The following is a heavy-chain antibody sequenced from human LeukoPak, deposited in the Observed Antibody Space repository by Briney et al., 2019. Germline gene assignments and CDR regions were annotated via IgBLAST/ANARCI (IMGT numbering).Heavy chain of an antibody. CDR2: INRNSDRI. D-gene: IGHD3-22*01. CDR1: GFTFNDHA. Sequence: GGSLRLSWAASGFTFNDHAMYWVRQAAGEGLGWVAGINRNSDRIGYADSVKGRFTISRDDAKNSLFLQMNSLRAEDTALYYCARASYYYDTTGLGAVDVWGQGTMVTVSS. V-gene: IGHV3-9*01. J-gene: IGHJ3*01. CDR3: ARASYYYDTTGLGAVDV.